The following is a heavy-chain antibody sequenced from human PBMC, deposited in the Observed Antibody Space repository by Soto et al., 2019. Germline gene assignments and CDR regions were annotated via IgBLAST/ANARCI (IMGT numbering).Heavy chain of an antibody. J-gene: IGHJ4*02. CDR3: ARATGSLDF. CDR2: IKEDGSVK. D-gene: IGHD1-1*01. V-gene: IGHV3-7*05. Sequence: EVQLLESGGGLVQPGGSLRLSCAASGFTFSSLWMTWVRQAPGKGLECVANIKEDGSVKYYVDSVKGRFTISRDNAKNSLYLQMAGLKAEDTALYYCARATGSLDFRGQGTLVTVSS. CDR1: GFTFSSLW.